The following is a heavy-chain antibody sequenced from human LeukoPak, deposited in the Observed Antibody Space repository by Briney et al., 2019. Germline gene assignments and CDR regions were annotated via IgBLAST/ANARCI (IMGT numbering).Heavy chain of an antibody. Sequence: SETLSLTCTVSGGSISSSSYYWGWIRQPPGRGLEWIGSIYYSGSTYYNPSLKSRVTISVDTSKNQFSLKLSSVTAADTAVYYCASGLEWLLRATAFDYWGQGTLVTVSS. CDR2: IYYSGST. V-gene: IGHV4-39*01. J-gene: IGHJ4*02. CDR3: ASGLEWLLRATAFDY. CDR1: GGSISSSSYY. D-gene: IGHD3-3*01.